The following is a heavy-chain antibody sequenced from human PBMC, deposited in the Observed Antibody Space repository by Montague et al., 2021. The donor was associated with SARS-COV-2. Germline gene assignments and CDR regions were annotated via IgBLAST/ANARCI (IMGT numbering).Heavy chain of an antibody. CDR2: INHSGSA. J-gene: IGHJ4*02. D-gene: IGHD3-22*01. CDR1: GGSFSGYY. CDR3: ARGTKRVFTDAYESSGCGSDH. Sequence: SETLSLTCAVYGGSFSGYYWSWIRQPPGKGLEWIGEINHSGSAKYNPSLKSRVTISVDTSKNQFSLKLSSVTAADTAVYYCARGTKRVFTDAYESSGCGSDHWGQGTLVTVSS. V-gene: IGHV4-34*01.